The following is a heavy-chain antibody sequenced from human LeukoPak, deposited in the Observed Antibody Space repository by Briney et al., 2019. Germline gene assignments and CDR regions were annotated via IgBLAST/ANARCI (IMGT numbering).Heavy chain of an antibody. CDR3: ARTYGSSGLGYFDL. Sequence: PSETLSLTCTVSGGSVSSGSFDWSWIRQPPGKGLEWIGYIYYSGSTNYSPSLKSRLTISVDTSKNQFSLKLSSVTAADTAVYYCARTYGSSGLGYFDLWGRGTLVTVSS. CDR2: IYYSGST. V-gene: IGHV4-61*01. CDR1: GGSVSSGSFD. J-gene: IGHJ2*01. D-gene: IGHD6-13*01.